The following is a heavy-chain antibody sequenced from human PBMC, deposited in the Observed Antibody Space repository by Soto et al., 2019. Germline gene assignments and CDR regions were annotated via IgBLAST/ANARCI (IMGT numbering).Heavy chain of an antibody. Sequence: SLRLSCAASGFTFSSYEMNWVRQAPGKGLEWVSYISSSGSTIYYADSVKGRFTISRDNAKNSLYLQMNSLRAEDTAVYYCASTPGIAVESHDYWGQGTLVTVSS. D-gene: IGHD6-19*01. CDR1: GFTFSSYE. J-gene: IGHJ4*02. CDR2: ISSSGSTI. V-gene: IGHV3-48*03. CDR3: ASTPGIAVESHDY.